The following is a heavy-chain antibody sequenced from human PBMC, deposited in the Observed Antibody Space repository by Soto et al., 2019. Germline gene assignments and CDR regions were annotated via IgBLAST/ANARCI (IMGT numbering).Heavy chain of an antibody. CDR3: AKSKGVFNWATSYLDY. CDR1: GFTFSNYA. D-gene: IGHD1-1*01. Sequence: QVQLVESGGGVVQPGRSLRLSCAASGFTFSNYAMHWVRQAPGKRLELVELTSYDGNNEYYTDSLKGRLTISRDNSKNTLFLQMNCPIPEDTAVYYCAKSKGVFNWATSYLDYWVQGALVTVSS. J-gene: IGHJ4*02. V-gene: IGHV3-30*18. CDR2: TSYDGNNE.